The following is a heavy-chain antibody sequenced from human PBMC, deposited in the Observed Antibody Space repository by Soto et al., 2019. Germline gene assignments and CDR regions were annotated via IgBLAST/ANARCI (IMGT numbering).Heavy chain of an antibody. D-gene: IGHD4-17*01. CDR2: IYYSGST. J-gene: IGHJ4*02. CDR1: GGSISSGDYY. Sequence: QVQLQESGPGLVKPSQTLSLTCTVSGGSISSGDYYWSWIRQPPGKGLEWIGYIYYSGSTYYNPSLKIRVTISVDTSKNQFSLKLSSVTAADTAVYYCAREIDYGGNSYYFDYWGQGTLVTVSS. V-gene: IGHV4-30-4*01. CDR3: AREIDYGGNSYYFDY.